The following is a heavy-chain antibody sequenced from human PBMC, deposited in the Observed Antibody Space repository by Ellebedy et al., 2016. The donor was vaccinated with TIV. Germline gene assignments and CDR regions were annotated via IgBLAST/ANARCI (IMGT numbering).Heavy chain of an antibody. CDR1: GFTFCTYN. V-gene: IGHV3-48*01. D-gene: IGHD3-16*01. Sequence: PGGSLRLSCAASGFTFCTYNMNWVRQAPGRGLEWVSFISSSSSAKHYADSVRGRFTISRDNAKNSLYLQMNSLRAGDTALYYCARTTTMTTFGPFDLWGQGTRVTVSS. CDR2: ISSSSSAK. CDR3: ARTTTMTTFGPFDL. J-gene: IGHJ3*01.